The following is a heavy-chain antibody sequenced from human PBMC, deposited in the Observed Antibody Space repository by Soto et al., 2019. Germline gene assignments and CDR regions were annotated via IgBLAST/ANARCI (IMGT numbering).Heavy chain of an antibody. D-gene: IGHD2-8*02. J-gene: IGHJ6*02. CDR1: GGTLSSCE. CDR3: AIKGIVRVVTATVQYGMDV. V-gene: IGHV1-69*13. Sequence: SVKVSCKASGGTLSSCEITWVRQAPGQGLEGMGGIIPMFGKTNYAQKFQGRVTISADVSTNTAYMELSSLRSKDTAVYYCAIKGIVRVVTATVQYGMDVWGQGTTVTVSS. CDR2: IIPMFGKT.